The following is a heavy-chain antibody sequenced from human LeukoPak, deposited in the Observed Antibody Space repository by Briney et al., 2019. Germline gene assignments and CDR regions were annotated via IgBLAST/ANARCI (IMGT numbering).Heavy chain of an antibody. V-gene: IGHV4-59*01. CDR1: GGAISTYY. Sequence: SETLSLTCTVSGGAISTYYWNWIRQPPGKGLEWIGYIYYRGNTNYNPSLKSRVTISVDTSKNQFSLKLASVTAADTAVYYCARGEGGPDRWGQGTLVTVSS. D-gene: IGHD2-15*01. CDR2: IYYRGNT. J-gene: IGHJ4*02. CDR3: ARGEGGPDR.